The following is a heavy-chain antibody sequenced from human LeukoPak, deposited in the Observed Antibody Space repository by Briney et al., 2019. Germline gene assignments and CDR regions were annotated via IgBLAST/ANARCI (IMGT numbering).Heavy chain of an antibody. CDR2: IRDKGYGHAT. CDR3: TTPNEGNWFDP. J-gene: IGHJ5*02. CDR1: GFTFSDSA. V-gene: IGHV3-73*01. Sequence: PGGSLRLSCAASGFTFSDSAIHWVRQASGKGLECVGRIRDKGYGHATAYAASVKGRFTLSRDDSKNTAYLQMNSLKTEDTALYYCTTPNEGNWFDPWGQGTLVTVSS. D-gene: IGHD2-8*01.